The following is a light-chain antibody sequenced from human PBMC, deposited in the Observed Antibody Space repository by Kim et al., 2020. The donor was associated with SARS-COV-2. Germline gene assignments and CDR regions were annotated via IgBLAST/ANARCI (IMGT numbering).Light chain of an antibody. J-gene: IGKJ2*01. CDR2: SVS. CDR1: QRVRSNF. Sequence: PGDRATISCRASQRVRSNFLAWYQQKPGQAPRLLIYSVSSRARGVPDRFSGSGSGADFTLTINRLEPEDFGVYYCHRYGGSPPHSFGQGTKLEI. CDR3: HRYGGSPPHS. V-gene: IGKV3-20*01.